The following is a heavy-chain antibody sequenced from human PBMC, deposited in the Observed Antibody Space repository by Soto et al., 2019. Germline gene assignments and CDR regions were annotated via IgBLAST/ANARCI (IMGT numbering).Heavy chain of an antibody. CDR1: GFAFNTYA. V-gene: IGHV3-23*01. J-gene: IGHJ3*02. CDR3: AKDPWSRSDSGSYEDDAFDI. D-gene: IGHD3-22*01. CDR2: IRDSGDRT. Sequence: EVQLLQSGGGLIQPGGSLRLSCSASGFAFNTYAMNWVRQAPGKGRAWVAMIRDSGDRTYYADSVNGRFTISRDNSKNSLSLQMSSLRAEDTAVYYCAKDPWSRSDSGSYEDDAFDIWGQGTVVTVSS.